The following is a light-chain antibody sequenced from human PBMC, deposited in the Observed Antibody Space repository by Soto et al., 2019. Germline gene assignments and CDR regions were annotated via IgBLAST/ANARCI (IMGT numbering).Light chain of an antibody. CDR3: SSYTSSSTRVV. CDR1: SSDVGGYNY. CDR2: DVS. J-gene: IGLJ2*01. V-gene: IGLV2-14*01. Sequence: QSALTQPASVSGSPGQSITISCTGTSSDVGGYNYVSWYQQHPGKTPKLMIYDVSNRPSGVSNRFSGSKSGNTASLTISGLQTADEADYYCSSYTSSSTRVVFGGGTKLTVL.